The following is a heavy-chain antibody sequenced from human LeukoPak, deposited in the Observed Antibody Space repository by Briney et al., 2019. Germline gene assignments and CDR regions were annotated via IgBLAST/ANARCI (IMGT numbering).Heavy chain of an antibody. J-gene: IGHJ4*02. CDR1: GGSFSGYY. V-gene: IGHV4-34*01. Sequence: SETLSLTCAVYGGSFSGYYWSWIRQPPGKGLEWIGEINHSGSTNYNPSLKSRVTISVDTSKNQFSLKLSSVTAADTAVYYCARGRDAYNFDYWGQGTLVTVSS. CDR3: ARGRDAYNFDY. CDR2: INHSGST. D-gene: IGHD5-24*01.